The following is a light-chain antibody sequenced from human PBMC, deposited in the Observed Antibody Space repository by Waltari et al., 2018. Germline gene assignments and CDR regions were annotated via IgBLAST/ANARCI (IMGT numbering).Light chain of an antibody. J-gene: IGKJ4*01. CDR2: LGS. CDR3: MQALQAPLT. CDR1: RSLLHSNGYNY. Sequence: DIVMTQSPLSLPVTPGEPASISCMSSRSLLHSNGYNYLDWYLQKPGQSPQLLIYLGSNRASGVPDRFSGSGSGTDFTLKISRVEAEDVGVYYCMQALQAPLTFGGGTKVEIK. V-gene: IGKV2-28*01.